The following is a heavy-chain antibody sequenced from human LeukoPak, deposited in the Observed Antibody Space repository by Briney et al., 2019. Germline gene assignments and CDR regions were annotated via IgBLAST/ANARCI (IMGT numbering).Heavy chain of an antibody. Sequence: GGSLRLSCAASGFTFSSYGMHWVRQAPGKGLEWVAVISYDGSNKYYADSVKGRFTISRDNSKNTLYLQMNSLRAEDTAVYYCAKDREAAAWANGVIDYWGQGTLVTVSS. CDR1: GFTFSSYG. J-gene: IGHJ4*02. V-gene: IGHV3-30*18. CDR3: AKDREAAAWANGVIDY. D-gene: IGHD6-13*01. CDR2: ISYDGSNK.